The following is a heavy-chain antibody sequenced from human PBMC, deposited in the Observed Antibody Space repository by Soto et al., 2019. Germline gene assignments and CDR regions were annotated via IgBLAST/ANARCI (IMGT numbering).Heavy chain of an antibody. D-gene: IGHD5-12*01. V-gene: IGHV3-7*03. CDR1: GFTFSSYW. CDR3: ARAARMVATNGMDV. J-gene: IGHJ6*02. CDR2: IKQDGSEK. Sequence: PGGSLRLSCAASGFTFSSYWMSWVRQAPGKGLEWVANIKQDGSEKYYVDSVKGRFTISRDNAKNSLYLQMNSLRAEDTAVYYCARAARMVATNGMDVWGQGTTVTVSS.